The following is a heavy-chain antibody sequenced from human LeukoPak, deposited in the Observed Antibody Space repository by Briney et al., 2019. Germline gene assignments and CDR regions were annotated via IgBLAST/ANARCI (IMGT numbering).Heavy chain of an antibody. CDR2: ISSSSSYI. V-gene: IGHV3-21*01. CDR1: GFTFSSYS. J-gene: IGHJ5*02. CDR3: AREGITYNWFDP. D-gene: IGHD3-10*01. Sequence: AGGSLRLSCAASGFTFSSYSMNWVRQAPGKGLEWVSSISSSSSYIYYADSVKGRFTISRDNAKNSLYLQMNSLRAEDTAVYYCAREGITYNWFDPWGQGTLVTVSS.